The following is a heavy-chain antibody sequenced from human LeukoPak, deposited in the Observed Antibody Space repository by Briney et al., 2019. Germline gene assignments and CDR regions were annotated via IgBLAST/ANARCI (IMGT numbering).Heavy chain of an antibody. CDR3: AKDDDSSGYYYPHLDY. D-gene: IGHD3-22*01. CDR2: ISYDGSNK. J-gene: IGHJ4*02. CDR1: GFTFSSYG. Sequence: PGGSLRLSCAASGFTFSSYGMHWVRQAPGKGLEWVAVISYDGSNKYYAASVKGRFTISRDNSKNTLYLQMNSLRAEDTAVYYCAKDDDSSGYYYPHLDYWGQGTLVTVSS. V-gene: IGHV3-30*18.